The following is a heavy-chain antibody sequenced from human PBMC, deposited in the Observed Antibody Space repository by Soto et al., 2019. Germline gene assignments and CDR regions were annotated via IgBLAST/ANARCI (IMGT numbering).Heavy chain of an antibody. CDR2: IYYSGST. D-gene: IGHD3-3*01. Sequence: PSETLSLTCTVSGGSISSGDYYWSWIRQPPGKGLEWIGYIYYSGSTYYNPSLKSRVTISVDTSKNQSSLKLSSVTAADTAVYYCAREFYTIFGVVTSTPPYGMDVWGQGTTVTVSS. CDR3: AREFYTIFGVVTSTPPYGMDV. V-gene: IGHV4-30-4*01. CDR1: GGSISSGDYY. J-gene: IGHJ6*02.